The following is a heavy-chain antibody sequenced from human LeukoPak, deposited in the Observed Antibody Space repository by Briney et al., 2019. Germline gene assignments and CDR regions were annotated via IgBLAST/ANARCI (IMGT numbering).Heavy chain of an antibody. V-gene: IGHV1-2*02. Sequence: GASVKVSCKASGYTFTGYYMHWVRQAPGQGLEWMGWINPNSGGTNYAQNFQGRVTMTRDTSISTAYMDLSSLRSDDTATYYCARAGNDYAEYQGGPATDYWGQGTLVTVSS. CDR3: ARAGNDYAEYQGGPATDY. J-gene: IGHJ4*02. D-gene: IGHD4-17*01. CDR2: INPNSGGT. CDR1: GYTFTGYY.